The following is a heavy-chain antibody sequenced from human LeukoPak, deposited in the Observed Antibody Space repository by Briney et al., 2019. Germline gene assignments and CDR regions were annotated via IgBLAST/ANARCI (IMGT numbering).Heavy chain of an antibody. J-gene: IGHJ4*02. CDR2: INHSGST. CDR3: ASFPGPHFWPPFDY. CDR1: GGSFSGCY. V-gene: IGHV4-34*01. D-gene: IGHD3-3*02. Sequence: SETLSLTCAVYGGSFSGCYWSWIRQPPGKGLEWIGEINHSGSTNYNPSLKSRVTISVDTSKNQFSLKLSSVTAADTAVYYCASFPGPHFWPPFDYWGQGTLVTVSS.